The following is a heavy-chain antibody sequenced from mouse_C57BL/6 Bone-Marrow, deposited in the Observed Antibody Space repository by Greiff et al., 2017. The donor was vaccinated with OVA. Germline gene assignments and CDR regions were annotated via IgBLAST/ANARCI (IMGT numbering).Heavy chain of an antibody. CDR2: ISDGGSYT. D-gene: IGHD2-5*01. CDR3: ARDRGAYSNFLAY. Sequence: EVQLVESGGGLVKPGGSLKLSCAASGFTFSSYAMSWVRQTPEKRLEWVATISDGGSYTYYPDNVKGRFTISRDNAKNNLYLQMSHLKSEDTAMYYCARDRGAYSNFLAYWGQGTLVTVSA. V-gene: IGHV5-4*01. J-gene: IGHJ3*01. CDR1: GFTFSSYA.